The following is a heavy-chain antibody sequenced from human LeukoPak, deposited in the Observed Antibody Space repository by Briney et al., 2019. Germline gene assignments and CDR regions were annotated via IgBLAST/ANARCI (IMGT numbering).Heavy chain of an antibody. Sequence: PGGSLRLSCAASGFTFRGYSMNWVRQAPGKGLEWVSYISSSRSTIYYADSLKGRFTISRDNAKNSLYLQMNSLRAEDTAVYYCARTHYDFWSGYYTGRYYYYYMDVWGKGTTVTVSS. J-gene: IGHJ6*03. CDR2: ISSSRSTI. CDR3: ARTHYDFWSGYYTGRYYYYYMDV. CDR1: GFTFRGYS. V-gene: IGHV3-48*01. D-gene: IGHD3-3*01.